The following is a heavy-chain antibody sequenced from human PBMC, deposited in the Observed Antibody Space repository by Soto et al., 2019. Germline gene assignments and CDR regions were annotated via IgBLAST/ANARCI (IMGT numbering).Heavy chain of an antibody. J-gene: IGHJ4*02. CDR2: ISSDGNYK. CDR1: GFTFSSYV. Sequence: GGSLRLSCEASGFTFSSYVMPWVRQAPGKGLEWVAVISSDGNYKYYADSVKGRFTISRDNSKNTLYLQMTSLRAQDTAVYYCARDPHSSVRREWVSMTLSVDFDYWGQGTLVTVSS. D-gene: IGHD6-19*01. V-gene: IGHV3-30-3*01. CDR3: ARDPHSSVRREWVSMTLSVDFDY.